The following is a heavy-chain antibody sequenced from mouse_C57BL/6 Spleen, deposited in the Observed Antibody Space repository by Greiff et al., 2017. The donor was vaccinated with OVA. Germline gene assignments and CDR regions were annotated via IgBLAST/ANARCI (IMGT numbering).Heavy chain of an antibody. CDR1: GFTFSSYG. V-gene: IGHV5-6*01. J-gene: IGHJ2*01. CDR3: ARPGYDYDYFDY. CDR2: ISSGGSYT. Sequence: EVQLVESGGDLVKPGGSLKLSCAASGFTFSSYGMSWVRQTPDKRLEWVATISSGGSYTYYPDSVKGRFTISRDNAKNTLYLQMSSLKSEDTAMYYCARPGYDYDYFDYWGQGTTLTVSS. D-gene: IGHD2-4*01.